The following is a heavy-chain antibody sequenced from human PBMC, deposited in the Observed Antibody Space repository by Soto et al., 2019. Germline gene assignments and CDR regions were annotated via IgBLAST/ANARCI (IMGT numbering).Heavy chain of an antibody. D-gene: IGHD2-15*01. CDR3: ATDADCSGGSCYDY. Sequence: ASVKVSCKVSGYTLTELSMHWVRQAPGKGLEWMGGFDPEDGEAIYAQKFQGRVTMTEDTSTDTAYMELSSLRSEDTAVYYCATDADCSGGSCYDYWGQGTLVTVSS. CDR1: GYTLTELS. CDR2: FDPEDGEA. V-gene: IGHV1-24*01. J-gene: IGHJ4*02.